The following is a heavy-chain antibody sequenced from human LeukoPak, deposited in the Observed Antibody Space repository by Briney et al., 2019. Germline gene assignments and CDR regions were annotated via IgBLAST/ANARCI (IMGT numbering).Heavy chain of an antibody. D-gene: IGHD2-15*01. CDR1: GFAFSSYG. V-gene: IGHV3-33*01. J-gene: IGHJ3*02. CDR2: IWYDGTNT. Sequence: GRSLRLSCAASGFAFSSYGMHWVRQAPGKGLEWVAVIWYDGTNTYYADSVKGRFTISRDNSKNTLYLQMNSLRAEDTAVYYCARDFCSGGSCYPDAFDIWGQGTMVTVSS. CDR3: ARDFCSGGSCYPDAFDI.